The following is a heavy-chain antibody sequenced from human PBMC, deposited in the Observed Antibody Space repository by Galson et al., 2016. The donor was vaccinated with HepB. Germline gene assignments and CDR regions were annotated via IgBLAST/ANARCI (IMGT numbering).Heavy chain of an antibody. CDR3: ARRVAVAGIYYFDY. D-gene: IGHD6-19*01. V-gene: IGHV4-39*01. CDR1: GGSISSSSYY. Sequence: ETLSLTCTVSGGSISSSSYYWGWIGSIYYSGSTYYNPSLKSRVTISVDTSKNQFSLKLSSVTAADTAVYYCARRVAVAGIYYFDYWGRGTLVTVSS. CDR2: IYYSGST. J-gene: IGHJ4*01.